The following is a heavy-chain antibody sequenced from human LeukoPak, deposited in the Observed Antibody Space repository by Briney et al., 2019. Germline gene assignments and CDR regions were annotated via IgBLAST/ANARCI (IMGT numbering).Heavy chain of an antibody. D-gene: IGHD3-22*01. Sequence: SQTLSLTCTVSGGSISSGGSYWSWIRQHPGKGLEWIVYIYYSGSTYYNPSLKSRVTISVDTSKNQFSLKLSSVTAADTAVYYCARSDDSSGYYRFGYFDYWGQGTLVTVSS. V-gene: IGHV4-31*03. J-gene: IGHJ4*02. CDR3: ARSDDSSGYYRFGYFDY. CDR1: GGSISSGGSY. CDR2: IYYSGST.